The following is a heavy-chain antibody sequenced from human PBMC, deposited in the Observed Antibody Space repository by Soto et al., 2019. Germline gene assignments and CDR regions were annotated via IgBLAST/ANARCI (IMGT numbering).Heavy chain of an antibody. J-gene: IGHJ6*02. CDR3: AKDSAGFTWIQLRPALNYGMDV. D-gene: IGHD5-18*01. CDR1: GLNFRSYS. V-gene: IGHV3-21*01. CDR2: ISSSSSYI. Sequence: GGPLRLSGTASGLNFRSYSMNRIRQEPGKGLEWVSSISSSSSYIYYADSVKGRFTISRDNSKNTLYLQMNSLRAEDTAVYYCAKDSAGFTWIQLRPALNYGMDVWGQGTSVTVSS.